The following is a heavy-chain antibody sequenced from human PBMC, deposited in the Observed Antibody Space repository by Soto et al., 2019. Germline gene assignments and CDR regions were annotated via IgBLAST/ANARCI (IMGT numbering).Heavy chain of an antibody. J-gene: IGHJ6*02. CDR3: ARTISNFRYEYYATDV. CDR1: GGSVTSFW. CDR2: IYPGDSDT. V-gene: IGHV5-51*01. Sequence: SGKVFGKGSGGSVTSFWVGGGGELPRRGLEWMGIIYPGDSDTRYSPSVNGHVTITVDKSTSTAYLQWNTLKASDNAMYYCARTISNFRYEYYATDVWGQRTTVTVS. D-gene: IGHD1-1*01.